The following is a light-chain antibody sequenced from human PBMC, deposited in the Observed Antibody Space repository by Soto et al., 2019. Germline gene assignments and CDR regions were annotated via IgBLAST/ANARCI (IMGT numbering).Light chain of an antibody. CDR3: SSYTSSSTVV. V-gene: IGLV2-14*01. CDR2: EVS. CDR1: SSDVGGYNY. J-gene: IGLJ2*01. Sequence: QSVLTQPASVSGSPGQSITISCTGTSSDVGGYNYVSWYQQHPGKAPKLMIYEVSNRPSGVSNRFSGSKSGNTASLTISGFQAEDEVDYYCSSYTSSSTVVFGGGTKLTVL.